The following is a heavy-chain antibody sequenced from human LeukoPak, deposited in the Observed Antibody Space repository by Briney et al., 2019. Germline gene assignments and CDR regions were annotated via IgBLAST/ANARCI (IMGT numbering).Heavy chain of an antibody. CDR1: GFTFSSYG. J-gene: IGHJ4*02. V-gene: IGHV3-30*02. Sequence: PGGSLRLSCAASGFTFSSYGMHWVRQAPGKGLEWVAFIRYDGSNKYYADSVKGRFTISRDNSKNTLYLQMNSLRAEDTAVYYCARERPYDDSSGYYYGPEPYYFDYWGQGTLVTVSS. CDR2: IRYDGSNK. D-gene: IGHD3-22*01. CDR3: ARERPYDDSSGYYYGPEPYYFDY.